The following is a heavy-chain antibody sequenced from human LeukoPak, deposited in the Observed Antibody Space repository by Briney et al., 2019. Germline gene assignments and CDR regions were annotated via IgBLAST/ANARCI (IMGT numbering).Heavy chain of an antibody. V-gene: IGHV1-46*01. CDR1: GYTFTRYH. CDR2: INPSGGST. Sequence: GASVKVSCKASGYTFTRYHIHWVRQAPGQGLEWMGIINPSGGSTSYAQKFQGRVTMARDTSASTVYMELSSLRSEDTAVYYCARRGQWLASDYWGQGTLVTVSP. J-gene: IGHJ4*02. CDR3: ARRGQWLASDY. D-gene: IGHD6-19*01.